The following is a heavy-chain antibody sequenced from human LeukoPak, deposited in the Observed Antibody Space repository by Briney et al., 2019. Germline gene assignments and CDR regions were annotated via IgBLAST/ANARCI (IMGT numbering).Heavy chain of an antibody. Sequence: GSLRLSCAASGFTFSSYAMSWVRQAPGKGLEWVSSIRGRGDNTYYADSVKGRFTISRDNSKNTLYLQMNSLRAEDTAVYYCAIDDEGGCSSTSCYKWFDPWGQGTLVTVSS. CDR1: GFTFSSYA. D-gene: IGHD2-2*02. CDR2: IRGRGDNT. J-gene: IGHJ5*02. CDR3: AIDDEGGCSSTSCYKWFDP. V-gene: IGHV3-23*01.